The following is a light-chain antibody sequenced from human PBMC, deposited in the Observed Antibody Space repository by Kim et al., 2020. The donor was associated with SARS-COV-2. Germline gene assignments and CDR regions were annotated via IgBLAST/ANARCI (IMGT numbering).Light chain of an antibody. CDR1: QDIYNY. Sequence: SGSVGDRVTITCRASQDIYNYLAWYQQKPGKVPKLLIYLASTLQSGVPSRFSGSGSGTDFTLTISSLQPEDVATYYCQKYNGAPYTFGQGTKLEI. CDR3: QKYNGAPYT. V-gene: IGKV1-27*01. J-gene: IGKJ2*01. CDR2: LAS.